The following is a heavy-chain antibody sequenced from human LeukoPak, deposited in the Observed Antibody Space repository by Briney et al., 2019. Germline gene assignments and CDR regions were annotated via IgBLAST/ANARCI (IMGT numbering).Heavy chain of an antibody. J-gene: IGHJ4*02. CDR1: GFTFTTYR. D-gene: IGHD6-13*01. V-gene: IGHV3-7*01. Sequence: PGGSLRLSCAASGFTFTTYRVTWVRQAPGKGLEWVACIKQDGSEKNYVDSVKGRFTISRDNAKNSLFLQMNSLRAEDTAVYYCARGSYSSWPDWGQGTLVTVSS. CDR2: IKQDGSEK. CDR3: ARGSYSSWPD.